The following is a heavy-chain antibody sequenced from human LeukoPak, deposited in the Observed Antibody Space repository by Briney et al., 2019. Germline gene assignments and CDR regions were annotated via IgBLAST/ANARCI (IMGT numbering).Heavy chain of an antibody. Sequence: GASVKVSCKASGYTFTSYAMHWVRHAPGQRLEWMGWINAGNGNTKYSQKFQGRVTITRDTSASTAYMELSSLRSEDTAVYYCARGRRWLQWGIFYWGQGTLVTVSS. CDR2: INAGNGNT. CDR3: ARGRRWLQWGIFY. V-gene: IGHV1-3*01. J-gene: IGHJ4*02. D-gene: IGHD5-24*01. CDR1: GYTFTSYA.